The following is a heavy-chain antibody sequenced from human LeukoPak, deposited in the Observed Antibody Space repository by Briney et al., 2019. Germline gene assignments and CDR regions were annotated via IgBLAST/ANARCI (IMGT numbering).Heavy chain of an antibody. CDR3: ARQRLTVVDAFDI. J-gene: IGHJ3*02. V-gene: IGHV4-59*08. CDR2: IYYSGST. CDR1: GGSISSYY. D-gene: IGHD4-23*01. Sequence: SETLSLTCTVSGGSISSYYWSWIRQPPGKGLEWIGYIYYSGSTNYNPSLKSRVTISVDTSKNQFSLKLSSVTAADTAVYYCARQRLTVVDAFDIWGQGTMVTVSS.